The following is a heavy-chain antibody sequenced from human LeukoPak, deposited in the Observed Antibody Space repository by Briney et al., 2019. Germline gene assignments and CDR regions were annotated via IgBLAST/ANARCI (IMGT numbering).Heavy chain of an antibody. CDR1: GGSISSGGYY. Sequence: SETLSLTCSVSGGSISSGGYYWSWIRPHPGKGLEWIGYIYYSGSTYYNPSLKSRVTISVDTSKNQFSLKLSSVTAGDTAVYYCARRGYSQTDFDYWGQGTLVTVSS. CDR3: ARRGYSQTDFDY. J-gene: IGHJ4*02. V-gene: IGHV4-31*03. D-gene: IGHD5-18*01. CDR2: IYYSGST.